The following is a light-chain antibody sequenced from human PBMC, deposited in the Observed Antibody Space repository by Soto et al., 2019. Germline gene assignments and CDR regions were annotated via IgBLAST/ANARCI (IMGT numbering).Light chain of an antibody. CDR3: QQYYITPLT. Sequence: DIVMTQSPDSLALSLGERATINCKSSQSVLYSSNNKNYLAWYQQKPRQPPKLLIYWASTRESGVPDRFSGSGSGTDFTLTISSLQAEDVAVYYCQQYYITPLTFGPGTTVALK. CDR2: WAS. CDR1: QSVLYSSNNKNY. J-gene: IGKJ3*01. V-gene: IGKV4-1*01.